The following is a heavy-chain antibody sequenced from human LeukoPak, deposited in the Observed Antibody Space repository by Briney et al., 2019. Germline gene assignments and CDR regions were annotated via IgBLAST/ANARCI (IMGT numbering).Heavy chain of an antibody. CDR1: GFTFSSYG. J-gene: IGHJ4*02. CDR2: ISYDGSNK. Sequence: GGSLRLSCAASGFTFSSYGMHWVRQAPGKGLEWVALISYDGSNKYYADSVKGRFTISRDNSKNTLYLQMNSLRAEDTATYYCAKPPEVGATVGYFDYWGQGTLVTVSS. CDR3: AKPPEVGATVGYFDY. V-gene: IGHV3-30*18. D-gene: IGHD1-26*01.